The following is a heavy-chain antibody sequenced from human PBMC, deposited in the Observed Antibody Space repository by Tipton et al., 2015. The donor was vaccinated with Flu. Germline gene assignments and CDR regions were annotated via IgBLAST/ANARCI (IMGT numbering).Heavy chain of an antibody. D-gene: IGHD3-10*01. CDR2: IYTSGST. CDR1: GGSISSYY. V-gene: IGHV4-4*07. J-gene: IGHJ4*02. Sequence: LRLSCTVSGGSISSYYWTWIRQPAGKGLEWIGRIYTSGSTKYNPSLKSRVTMSVDRSKNHFSLKLSSVTAADTAVYYCARGSGSGTFVIFDYWGQGTLVAVSS. CDR3: ARGSGSGTFVIFDY.